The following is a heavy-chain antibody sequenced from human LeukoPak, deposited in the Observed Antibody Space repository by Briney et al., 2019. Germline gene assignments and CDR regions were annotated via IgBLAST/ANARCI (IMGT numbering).Heavy chain of an antibody. CDR3: AREDPRATNAY. CDR2: ISSVSNYI. D-gene: IGHD5-12*01. Sequence: GGSLRLSCAASGFAFNTYTMIWVRQAPGKGLEWVSSISSVSNYIYYADSLKGRFTISRDNAKNSLYLQMNSLRAEDTAVYYRAREDPRATNAYWGQGTLVTVSS. CDR1: GFAFNTYT. V-gene: IGHV3-21*01. J-gene: IGHJ4*02.